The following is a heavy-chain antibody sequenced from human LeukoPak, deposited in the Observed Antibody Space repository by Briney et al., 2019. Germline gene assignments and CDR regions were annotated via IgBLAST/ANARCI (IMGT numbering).Heavy chain of an antibody. CDR2: VSPPGGGT. Sequence: GGSLRLSCAASGFTFSNHGMNWVRQAPGKGLEWLSGVSPPGGGTYYADSVKGRFTISRDDSKNTLSLQMNSLRVEDTAVYYCTTDRPITMVRLVPDYWGQGTLVTVSS. CDR3: TTDRPITMVRLVPDY. D-gene: IGHD3-10*01. J-gene: IGHJ4*02. V-gene: IGHV3-23*01. CDR1: GFTFSNHG.